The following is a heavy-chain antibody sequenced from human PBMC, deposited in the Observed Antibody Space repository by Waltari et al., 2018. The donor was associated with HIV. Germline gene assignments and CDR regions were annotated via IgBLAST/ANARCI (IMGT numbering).Heavy chain of an antibody. CDR3: ARGPQDYPKYYFDY. V-gene: IGHV1-8*01. CDR2: MNPNSGNT. Sequence: QVQLVQSGAELKKPGASVKVSCKASGYTFTSYDITCVRQATGQGLEWLGWMNPNSGNTGYAQRFQGRVTMTRNTSISTAYMELSSLRSEDTAVYFCARGPQDYPKYYFDYWGQGTLVTVSS. D-gene: IGHD4-17*01. CDR1: GYTFTSYD. J-gene: IGHJ4*02.